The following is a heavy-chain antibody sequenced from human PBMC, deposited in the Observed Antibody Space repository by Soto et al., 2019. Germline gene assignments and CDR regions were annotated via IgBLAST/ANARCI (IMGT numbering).Heavy chain of an antibody. Sequence: GASVKVSCKASGGTFSSYAISWVRQAPGQGLEWMGGIIPIFGTANYAQKFQGRVTITADESTSTAYMELSSLRSEDTAVYYCASYSGSEGSNWFDPWGQGTLVTVYS. CDR3: ASYSGSEGSNWFDP. D-gene: IGHD5-12*01. V-gene: IGHV1-69*13. CDR2: IIPIFGTA. J-gene: IGHJ5*02. CDR1: GGTFSSYA.